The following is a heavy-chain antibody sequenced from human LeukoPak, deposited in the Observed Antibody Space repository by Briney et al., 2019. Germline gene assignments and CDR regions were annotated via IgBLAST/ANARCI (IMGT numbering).Heavy chain of an antibody. D-gene: IGHD3-22*01. CDR2: IRYDGSNK. V-gene: IGHV3-30*02. CDR3: AKDRVGITMIVVVPIDAFDI. J-gene: IGHJ3*02. Sequence: PGGSLRLSCAASGFTFSSYGMHWVRQAPGKGLEWVAFIRYDGSNKYYADSVKGRFTISRDNSKNTLYLQMNSLRAEDTAVYYCAKDRVGITMIVVVPIDAFDIWGQGTMVTVSS. CDR1: GFTFSSYG.